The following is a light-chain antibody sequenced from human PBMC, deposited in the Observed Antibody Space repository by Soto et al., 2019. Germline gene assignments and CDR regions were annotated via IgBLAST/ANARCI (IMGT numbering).Light chain of an antibody. J-gene: IGKJ1*01. CDR2: KTS. Sequence: DIQMTQSPSTLSASVGDRVTITCRAGQSISSWLAWYQQKPGKAPKLLIYKTSTLESGVPSRFSGSGSGTEFTLTISSLQPDDFATYYCQQYHNYWTFGQGTKVEIK. CDR1: QSISSW. V-gene: IGKV1-5*03. CDR3: QQYHNYWT.